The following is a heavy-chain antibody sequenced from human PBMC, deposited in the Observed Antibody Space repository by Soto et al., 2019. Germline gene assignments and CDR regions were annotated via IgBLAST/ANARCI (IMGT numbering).Heavy chain of an antibody. CDR1: GGTFGNTA. CDR2: IVTMFGTA. V-gene: IGHV1-69*12. J-gene: IGHJ5*02. CDR3: ARDGDPGYSFWSGPLGGGRFDP. D-gene: IGHD3-3*01. Sequence: QVQLVQSGAEVKEPGSSVNVSCKTSGGTFGNTAVTWVRQAPGQGLEWIGGIVTMFGTANYAQKFRGRVTITADESTSTAYMELSSLRSDDTAVYYCARDGDPGYSFWSGPLGGGRFDPWGQGTLVTVSS.